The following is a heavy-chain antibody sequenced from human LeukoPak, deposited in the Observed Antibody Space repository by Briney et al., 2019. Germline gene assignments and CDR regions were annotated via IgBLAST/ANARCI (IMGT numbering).Heavy chain of an antibody. CDR1: GGSISSYY. V-gene: IGHV4-59*08. Sequence: PSETLSLTCTVSGGSISSYYWSWIRQPPGKGLEWIGYIYYSGSTNYIPSLKSRVTISVDTSKNQFSLKLSSVTAADTAVYYCARLYYYDSSGYTFPRAYFDYWGQGTLVTVSS. D-gene: IGHD3-22*01. CDR2: IYYSGST. CDR3: ARLYYYDSSGYTFPRAYFDY. J-gene: IGHJ4*02.